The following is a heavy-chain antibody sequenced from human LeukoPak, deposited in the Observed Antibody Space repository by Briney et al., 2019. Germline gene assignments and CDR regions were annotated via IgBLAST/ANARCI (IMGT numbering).Heavy chain of an antibody. V-gene: IGHV3-11*01. Sequence: GGSLRLSCAASGFTFSDYYMSWIRQAPGKGLEWVSYMSSSGTTIYYADSVKGRFTISRDNAKNSLYLQMNSLRAEDTAVYHCARYYYDSSGYYYFDYWGQGTLVTVSS. CDR3: ARYYYDSSGYYYFDY. D-gene: IGHD3-22*01. J-gene: IGHJ4*02. CDR2: MSSSGTTI. CDR1: GFTFSDYY.